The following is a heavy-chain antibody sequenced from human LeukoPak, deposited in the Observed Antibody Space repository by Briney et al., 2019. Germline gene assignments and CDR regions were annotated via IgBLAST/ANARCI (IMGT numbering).Heavy chain of an antibody. D-gene: IGHD3-22*01. CDR1: GGSISSYY. CDR3: ARGQRYYYDSSGPYYFDY. J-gene: IGHJ4*02. Sequence: SETLSLTCTVSGGSISSYYWSWIRQPPGKGLEWIGYIYYSGSTNYNPSLKSRVTISVDTSKNQFFLKLSSVTAADTAVYYCARGQRYYYDSSGPYYFDYWGQGTLVTVSS. CDR2: IYYSGST. V-gene: IGHV4-59*01.